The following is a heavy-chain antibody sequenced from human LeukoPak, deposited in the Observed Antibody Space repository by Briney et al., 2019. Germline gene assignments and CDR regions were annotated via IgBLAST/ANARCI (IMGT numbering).Heavy chain of an antibody. CDR1: GASISSYY. CDR2: ISYSGRT. D-gene: IGHD6-19*01. Sequence: PSETLSLTCTVSGASISSYYWTWIRQPPGKGLEWIGYISYSGRTTYNPSLKSRVTISADTSKNQFSLKLSSVTAADTAIYYCARAVASGWYVFDYWGQGTLVTVSS. V-gene: IGHV4-59*01. CDR3: ARAVASGWYVFDY. J-gene: IGHJ4*02.